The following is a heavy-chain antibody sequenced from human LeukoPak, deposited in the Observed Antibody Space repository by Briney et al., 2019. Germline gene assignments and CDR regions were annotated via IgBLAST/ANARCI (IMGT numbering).Heavy chain of an antibody. CDR3: AIQPIGYCSSTSCYPVAFDI. V-gene: IGHV6-1*01. Sequence: SQTLSLTCAISGDSVSSNSSAWNWIRQSPSRGLEWLGRTYYRSKWYYDYALSVKSRITINPDTSKNQFSLQLNSVTPEDMAVYYCAIQPIGYCSSTSCYPVAFDIWGQGTMVTVSS. CDR1: GDSVSSNSSA. CDR2: TYYRSKWYY. D-gene: IGHD2-2*01. J-gene: IGHJ3*02.